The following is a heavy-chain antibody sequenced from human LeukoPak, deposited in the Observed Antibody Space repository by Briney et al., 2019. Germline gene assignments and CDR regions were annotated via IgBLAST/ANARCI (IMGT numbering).Heavy chain of an antibody. J-gene: IGHJ4*02. V-gene: IGHV1-2*02. CDR3: ARGGGSYYATSDY. CDR1: GYTFNDNY. D-gene: IGHD1-26*01. Sequence: GASVKVSCKASGYTFNDNYMHWVRQAPGQGLEWMGWINPNGGGTNYAQKFQDRVTMTRDTSISTAYMELSRLRSDDTAVYYCARGGGSYYATSDYWGQGTLVTVSS. CDR2: INPNGGGT.